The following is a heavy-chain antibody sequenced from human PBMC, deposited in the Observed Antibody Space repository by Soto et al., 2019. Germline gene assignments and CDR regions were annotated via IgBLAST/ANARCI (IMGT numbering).Heavy chain of an antibody. CDR3: ARDNTVAGLDY. J-gene: IGHJ4*02. CDR1: GFTFSSYG. D-gene: IGHD6-19*01. V-gene: IGHV3-33*01. CDR2: IWYDGSNK. Sequence: QVQLVESGGGVVQPGRSLRLSCAASGFTFSSYGMHWVRQAPGKGLEWVAVIWYDGSNKYYADSVKGRFTISRDNSKNTLYQQMNSLRAEDTAVYYCARDNTVAGLDYWGQGTLVTVST.